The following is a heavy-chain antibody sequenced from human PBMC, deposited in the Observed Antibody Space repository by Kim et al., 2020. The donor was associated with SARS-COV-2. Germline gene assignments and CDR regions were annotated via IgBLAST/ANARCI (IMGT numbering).Heavy chain of an antibody. J-gene: IGHJ4*02. Sequence: SETLSLTCTVSGGSISSYYWSWIRQPSGKGLEWLGYIYYSGSTNYNTSLKSRVTISVDTSKNQFSLKLSSVTAADTAVYYCARGKEMGLYFDYWGQGTLV. V-gene: IGHV4-59*01. CDR2: IYYSGST. CDR3: ARGKEMGLYFDY. CDR1: GGSISSYY.